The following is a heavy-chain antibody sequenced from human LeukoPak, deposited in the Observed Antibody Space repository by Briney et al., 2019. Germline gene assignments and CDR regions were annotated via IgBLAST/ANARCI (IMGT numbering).Heavy chain of an antibody. CDR3: ARGTQLVPFDY. CDR1: GYTFTGYY. V-gene: IGHV1-2*04. Sequence: ASVHVSCKASGYTFTGYYMHWVRQAPGQGLEWMGWINPNSGGTNYEQKFQGWVTMTRDTSISTAYMELSRLRSDDTAVYYCARGTQLVPFDYWGQGTLVTVSS. CDR2: INPNSGGT. J-gene: IGHJ4*02. D-gene: IGHD6-13*01.